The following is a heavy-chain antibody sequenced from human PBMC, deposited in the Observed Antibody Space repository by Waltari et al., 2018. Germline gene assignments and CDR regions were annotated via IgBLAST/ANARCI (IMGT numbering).Heavy chain of an antibody. V-gene: IGHV6-1*01. CDR2: TYYRSKWSN. Sequence: QVQLQQSGPGLVKPSQTLSLTCSISGDSVSSNSATWNWIRQSPARGLEWLGRTYYRSKWSNDYAVSVRSRITINPDTSKNQFSLQLNSVTPEDTAVYYCARRVPVGANAFDIWGQGTMVTVSS. CDR3: ARRVPVGANAFDI. CDR1: GDSVSSNSAT. D-gene: IGHD1-26*01. J-gene: IGHJ3*02.